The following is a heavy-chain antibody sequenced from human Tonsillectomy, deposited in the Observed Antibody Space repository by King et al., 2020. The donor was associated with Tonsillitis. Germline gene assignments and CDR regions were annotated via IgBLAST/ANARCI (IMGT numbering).Heavy chain of an antibody. CDR2: IGGSVDST. CDR1: GLTFSSYA. CDR3: AKSSVWSVGAFDI. Sequence: VQLVESGGGLVQPGGSLRLSGAAFGLTFSSYAMPWSLQAQGRGLEWVSTIGGSVDSTDYVDSVKGRFTISRDNSKNRLYLQMNSLRAEDTAVYYCAKSSVWSVGAFDIWGQGTMVTVSS. V-gene: IGHV3-23*04. J-gene: IGHJ3*02. D-gene: IGHD6-13*01.